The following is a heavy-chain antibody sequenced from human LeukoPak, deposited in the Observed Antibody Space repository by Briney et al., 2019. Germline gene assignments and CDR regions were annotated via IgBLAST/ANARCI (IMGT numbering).Heavy chain of an antibody. V-gene: IGHV1-18*01. D-gene: IGHD6-13*01. CDR3: ARDPRGIAAAAPDGFDI. CDR1: VYTFISYG. Sequence: ASVKVSCKASVYTFISYGISWVRQAPGQGLEWMGWISAYNGNTKYAQKLQGRVTMTTDTSTSTAYMELRSLRSDDTAVYYCARDPRGIAAAAPDGFDIRGQGTMVTVSS. J-gene: IGHJ3*02. CDR2: ISAYNGNT.